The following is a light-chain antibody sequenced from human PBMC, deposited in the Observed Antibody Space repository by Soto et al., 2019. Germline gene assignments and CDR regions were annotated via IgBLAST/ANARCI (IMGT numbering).Light chain of an antibody. CDR2: GAS. J-gene: IGKJ4*01. CDR1: QSVNSN. Sequence: EIVMTQSPATLSVSPGERATLACRASQSVNSNLAWYQQKRGQAPRLLIYGASTTATGISARFSGSGSETEVTLTIGSLQSEDFAIYYCQQYNNWPHTFGGGTKVEIK. CDR3: QQYNNWPHT. V-gene: IGKV3-15*01.